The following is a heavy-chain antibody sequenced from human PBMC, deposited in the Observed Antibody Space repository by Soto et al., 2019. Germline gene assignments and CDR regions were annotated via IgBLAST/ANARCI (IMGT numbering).Heavy chain of an antibody. V-gene: IGHV4-30-2*01. CDR1: GGSISSGGDS. CDR2: IYHSGST. Sequence: SETLSLTCAVSGGSISSGGDSWSWIRQPPGKGLDWIGYIYHSGSTYYNPSLKSRVTISVDRSKNQFSLKLSSVTAADTAVYYCVRVPDYWGQGTLVPVSS. CDR3: VRVPDY. J-gene: IGHJ4*02.